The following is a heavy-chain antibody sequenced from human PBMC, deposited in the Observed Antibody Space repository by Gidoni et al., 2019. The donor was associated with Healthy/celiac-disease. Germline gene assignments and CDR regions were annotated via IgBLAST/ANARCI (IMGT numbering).Heavy chain of an antibody. D-gene: IGHD6-13*01. V-gene: IGHV3-7*01. CDR1: GFTFSRYW. Sequence: EVQLVESGGGLVQPGGSLRLSCAASGFTFSRYWMSWVRQAPGKGLEWVANIKQDGSEKYYVDSVKGRFTISRDNAKNSLYLQMNSLRAEDTAVYYCARDLYSSSWYGDYYYYYGMDVWGQGTTVTVSS. CDR3: ARDLYSSSWYGDYYYYYGMDV. J-gene: IGHJ6*02. CDR2: IKQDGSEK.